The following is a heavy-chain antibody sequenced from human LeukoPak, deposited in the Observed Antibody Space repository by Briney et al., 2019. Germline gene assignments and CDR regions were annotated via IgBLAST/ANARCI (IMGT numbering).Heavy chain of an antibody. V-gene: IGHV3-30*19. Sequence: GGSLRLSCAASGFTFSSYGMHWVRQAPGKGLEWVAVISYDGSNKYYADSVKGRFTISRDNSKNTLYLQMNSLRAEDTAVYYCARDERDYYDSSGYAPYYFDYWGQGTLVTVSS. CDR3: ARDERDYYDSSGYAPYYFDY. CDR2: ISYDGSNK. D-gene: IGHD3-22*01. J-gene: IGHJ4*02. CDR1: GFTFSSYG.